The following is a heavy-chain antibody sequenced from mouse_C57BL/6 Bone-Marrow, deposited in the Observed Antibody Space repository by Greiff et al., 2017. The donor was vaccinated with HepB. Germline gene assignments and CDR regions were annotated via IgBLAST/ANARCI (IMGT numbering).Heavy chain of an antibody. D-gene: IGHD1-1*01. J-gene: IGHJ2*01. CDR2: IDPSDSET. V-gene: IGHV1-52*01. Sequence: QVQLQQPGAELVRPGSSVKLSCKASGYTFTSYWMHWVKQRPIQGLEWIGNIDPSDSETHYNQKFKDKATLTVDKSSSTAYMQLRSLTSEDSAVYYCARGGYYYGSSFDYWGQGTTLTVSS. CDR1: GYTFTSYW. CDR3: ARGGYYYGSSFDY.